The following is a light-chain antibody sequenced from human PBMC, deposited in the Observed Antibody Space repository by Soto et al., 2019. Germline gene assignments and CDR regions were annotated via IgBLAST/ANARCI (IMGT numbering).Light chain of an antibody. CDR1: QSISSS. CDR2: GAS. CDR3: QQYNNWPPLT. J-gene: IGKJ4*01. V-gene: IGKV3D-15*01. Sequence: EIVMTQSPVTLSVSPGEGATLSCRASQSISSSLAWYQQKPGQPPRLLIYGASTRASGIPARFSGSGSGTEFTLTISSLQSEDFAVYYCQQYNNWPPLTFGGGTKVEIK.